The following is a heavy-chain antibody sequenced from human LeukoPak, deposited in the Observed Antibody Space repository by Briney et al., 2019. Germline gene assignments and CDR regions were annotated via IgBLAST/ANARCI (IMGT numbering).Heavy chain of an antibody. CDR3: ARVIEEPGYYYDSSGYYHFDY. Sequence: SETLSLTCTVSGGSISSSSYYWGWIRQPPGKGLEWIGSIYYSGSTYYNPSLKSRVTISVDTSKNQFSLKLSSVTAADTAVYYCARVIEEPGYYYDSSGYYHFDYWGQGTLVTVSS. CDR1: GGSISSSSYY. J-gene: IGHJ4*02. CDR2: IYYSGST. D-gene: IGHD3-22*01. V-gene: IGHV4-39*07.